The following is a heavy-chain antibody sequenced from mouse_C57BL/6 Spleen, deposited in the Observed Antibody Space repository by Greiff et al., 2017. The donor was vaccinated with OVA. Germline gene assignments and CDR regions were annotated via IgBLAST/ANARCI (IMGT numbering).Heavy chain of an antibody. CDR3: TRVGNFTMVVPDY. Sequence: EVHLVESGEGLVKPGGSLKLSCAASGFTFSSYAMSWVRQTPEKRLEWVAYISSGGDYIYYADTVKGRFTISRDNARNTLYLQMSSLKSEDTAMYYCTRVGNFTMVVPDYWGQGTTLTVSS. CDR1: GFTFSSYA. J-gene: IGHJ2*01. CDR2: ISSGGDYI. D-gene: IGHD1-1*01. V-gene: IGHV5-9-1*02.